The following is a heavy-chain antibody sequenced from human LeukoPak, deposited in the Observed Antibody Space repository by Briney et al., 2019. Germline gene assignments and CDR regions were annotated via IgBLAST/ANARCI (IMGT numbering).Heavy chain of an antibody. Sequence: GASVKVSCKASGYSFTDFHVHWVRQAPGQGLEWVGIMNPTSGATTYAQKFQGRVTMTGDMSTSTVYMELSGLGSEDTAVYYCAREVSWTTVTTRHYFYYYMDFWGKGTTVTVSS. CDR3: AREVSWTTVTTRHYFYYYMDF. CDR2: MNPTSGAT. J-gene: IGHJ6*03. D-gene: IGHD4-11*01. V-gene: IGHV1-46*01. CDR1: GYSFTDFH.